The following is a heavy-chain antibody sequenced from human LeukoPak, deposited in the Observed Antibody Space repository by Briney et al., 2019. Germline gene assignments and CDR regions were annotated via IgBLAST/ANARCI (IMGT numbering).Heavy chain of an antibody. CDR1: GFTFSSYA. Sequence: VKLGGSLRLSCAASGFTFSSYAMSWVRQAPGKGLEWVSAISGSGGSTYYADSVKGRFTISRDNSKNTLYLQMNSLRAEDTAVYYCANGVRDRGVIITWEFDYWGQGTLVTVSS. V-gene: IGHV3-23*01. CDR3: ANGVRDRGVIITWEFDY. J-gene: IGHJ4*02. D-gene: IGHD3-10*01. CDR2: ISGSGGST.